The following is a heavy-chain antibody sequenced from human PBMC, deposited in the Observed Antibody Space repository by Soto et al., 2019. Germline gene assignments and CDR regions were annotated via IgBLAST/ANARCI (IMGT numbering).Heavy chain of an antibody. Sequence: QVKLVQSGVEVKKPGSSVKFSCKAAGGTFSSYAISWVRHAPGQGREWMGGIIPSFGTAKYAQKFQGIVTITADKSTSTAYMELSSLRSEDTAVYYCARDCSGGICYGYYYCYVMDVWGQGTTVTVSS. CDR3: ARDCSGGICYGYYYCYVMDV. CDR2: IIPSFGTA. J-gene: IGHJ6*02. D-gene: IGHD2-15*01. CDR1: GGTFSSYA. V-gene: IGHV1-69*06.